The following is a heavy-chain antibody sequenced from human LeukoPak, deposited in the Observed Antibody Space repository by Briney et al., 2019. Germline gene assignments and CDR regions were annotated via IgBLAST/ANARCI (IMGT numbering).Heavy chain of an antibody. V-gene: IGHV1-8*03. CDR1: GYTFTSYD. CDR2: MNPNSGNT. Sequence: ASVKVSCKASGYTFTSYDINWVRRATGQGLEWMGWMNPNSGNTGYAQKFQGRVTITRNTSISTAYMELSSLRSEDTAVYYCAREIIGYCSSTSCYRSAFDIWGQGTMVTVSS. J-gene: IGHJ3*02. CDR3: AREIIGYCSSTSCYRSAFDI. D-gene: IGHD2-2*02.